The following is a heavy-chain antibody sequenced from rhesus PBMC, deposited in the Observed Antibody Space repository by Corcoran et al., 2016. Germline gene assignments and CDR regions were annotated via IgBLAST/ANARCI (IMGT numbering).Heavy chain of an antibody. V-gene: IGHV4S7*01. CDR2: IFGSIGST. CDR1: GGSISGGYV. Sequence: QVQLQESGPGLVKPSETLSLTCAVSGGSISGGYVWSWIRQPPGKGLEWIGHIFGSIGSTYYNPSLKSRCTISRDTSKNQFSLKLSAVTAAGTAVYYCARLGYSGSWKWLDGLDSWGQGVVVTVSS. CDR3: ARLGYSGSWKWLDGLDS. D-gene: IGHD6-25*01. J-gene: IGHJ6*01.